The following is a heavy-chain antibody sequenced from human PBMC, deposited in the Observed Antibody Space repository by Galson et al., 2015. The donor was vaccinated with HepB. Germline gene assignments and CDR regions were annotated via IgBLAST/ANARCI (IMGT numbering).Heavy chain of an antibody. CDR1: GFTFSDYY. D-gene: IGHD3-22*01. J-gene: IGHJ4*02. V-gene: IGHV3-11*01. CDR3: ARDPVPHSSGYYYVGY. Sequence: SLRLSCAASGFTFSDYYMSWLRQAPGKGLEWVPYISSSGSTIYYADSVKGRFTISRDNAKNSLYLQMNSLRAEDTAVYYCARDPVPHSSGYYYVGYWGQGTLVTVSS. CDR2: ISSSGSTI.